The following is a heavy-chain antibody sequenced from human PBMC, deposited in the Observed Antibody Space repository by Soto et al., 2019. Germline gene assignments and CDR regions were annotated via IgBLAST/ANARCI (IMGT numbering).Heavy chain of an antibody. CDR1: GGTFSSYS. CDR2: IIPIFGTA. CDR3: ATSGKYDYDSSGFDY. D-gene: IGHD3-22*01. Sequence: SVKVSFKSSGGTFSSYSISWVRQAPGQGLEWMGWIIPIFGTANYAQKFQGRVTITADESTSTAYMELSSLRSEDTAVYYCATSGKYDYDSSGFDYWGQGTLVTVSS. V-gene: IGHV1-69*13. J-gene: IGHJ4*02.